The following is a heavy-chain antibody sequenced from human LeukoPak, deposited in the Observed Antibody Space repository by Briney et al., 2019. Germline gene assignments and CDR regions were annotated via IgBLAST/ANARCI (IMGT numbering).Heavy chain of an antibody. Sequence: SETLSLTCTVSGGSISSSSYYWGWIRQPPGKGLEWIGSIYYSGSTYYNPSLKSRVTISVDTSKNQFSLKLSSVTAADTAVYYCARDIRRDGYNADAFDIWGQGTMVTVSS. CDR3: ARDIRRDGYNADAFDI. CDR1: GGSISSSSYY. J-gene: IGHJ3*02. D-gene: IGHD5-24*01. V-gene: IGHV4-39*02. CDR2: IYYSGST.